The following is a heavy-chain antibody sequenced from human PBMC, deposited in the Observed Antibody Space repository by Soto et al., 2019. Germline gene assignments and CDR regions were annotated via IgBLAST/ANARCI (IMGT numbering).Heavy chain of an antibody. V-gene: IGHV3-23*01. CDR2: ISGSGGST. D-gene: IGHD2-2*01. CDR3: AKSTKVVVPAAMIY. CDR1: GFTFSSYA. Sequence: EVQLLESGGGLVQPGGSLRLSCAASGFTFSSYAMSWVRQAPGKGLEWVSAISGSGGSTYYADSVKGRFTIRRHNSKNTLYLQMNSLRAEDRAVYYCAKSTKVVVPAAMIYWGQGTLVTVSS. J-gene: IGHJ4*02.